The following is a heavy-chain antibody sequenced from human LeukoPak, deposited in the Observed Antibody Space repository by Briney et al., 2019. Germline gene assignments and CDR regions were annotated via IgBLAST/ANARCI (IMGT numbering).Heavy chain of an antibody. D-gene: IGHD5-18*01. CDR2: IYYSGST. CDR1: GVSISSSSYY. J-gene: IGHJ6*02. CDR3: ARQSNVDTAMVTYYYYGMDV. Sequence: SETLSLTCTVSGVSISSSSYYWGWIRQPPGKGLEWIGSIYYSGSTYYNPSLKSRVTISVDTSKNQFSLKLSSVTAADTAVYYCARQSNVDTAMVTYYYYGMDVWGQGTTVTVSS. V-gene: IGHV4-39*01.